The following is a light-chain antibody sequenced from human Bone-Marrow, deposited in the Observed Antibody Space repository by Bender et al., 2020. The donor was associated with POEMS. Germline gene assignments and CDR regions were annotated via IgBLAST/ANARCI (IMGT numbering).Light chain of an antibody. CDR3: AVWDDTLNGWL. V-gene: IGLV1-44*01. CDR1: SSNIGAHA. J-gene: IGLJ3*02. Sequence: QSVLTQPPSASGTPGQRVTISCSGGSSNIGAHAVNWYQHLPGTAPKLLIYSSHRRPSEVPYRFSGSRSGTPASLAISGLQSVDEAVYYCAVWDDTLNGWLFGGGTKLTVL. CDR2: SSH.